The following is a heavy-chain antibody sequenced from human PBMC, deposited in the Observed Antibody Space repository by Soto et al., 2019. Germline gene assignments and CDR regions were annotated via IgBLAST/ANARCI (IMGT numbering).Heavy chain of an antibody. CDR1: GGSFGKSA. V-gene: IGHV1-69*13. CDR3: ATGVIWIGYFTVDS. J-gene: IGHJ4*02. CDR2: FIPVYRTL. D-gene: IGHD3-3*01. Sequence: SVKVSCKASGGSFGKSAINWVRQTPGQGPEWLGGFIPVYRTLNYAQKFQGRVTITADESTGTAYMTLSSLASDDTAVYYCATGVIWIGYFTVDSWGQGTRVTVSS.